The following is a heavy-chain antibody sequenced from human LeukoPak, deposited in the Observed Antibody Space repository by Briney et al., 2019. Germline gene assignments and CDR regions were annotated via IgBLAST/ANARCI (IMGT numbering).Heavy chain of an antibody. CDR1: GFTFSSHA. CDR3: ARDPGVVAFHYFDF. J-gene: IGHJ4*02. D-gene: IGHD3-3*01. V-gene: IGHV3-23*01. CDR2: IGGLGSST. Sequence: GGSLRLSCVASGFTFSSHAMAWVRQAPGKGLEWVSAIGGLGSSTYYGDSVKGRFTISRDNSKSTVYLQMDSLRVEDTAVYYCARDPGVVAFHYFDFWGQGTLITVSS.